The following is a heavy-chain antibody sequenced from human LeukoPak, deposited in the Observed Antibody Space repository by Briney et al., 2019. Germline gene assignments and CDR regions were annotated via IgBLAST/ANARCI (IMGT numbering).Heavy chain of an antibody. CDR1: GYTFINHG. Sequence: ASVKVSCKASGYTFINHGITWVRQAPGQGLEWMGWISPYDGNRKFAHNFQDRVTMTTDTSTTTAYMELRSLRSDDTAVYYCARDRGGGGVDYYGSESYYYGYWGQGTLVTVSS. D-gene: IGHD3-10*01. V-gene: IGHV1-18*01. CDR2: ISPYDGNR. J-gene: IGHJ4*02. CDR3: ARDRGGGGVDYYGSESYYYGY.